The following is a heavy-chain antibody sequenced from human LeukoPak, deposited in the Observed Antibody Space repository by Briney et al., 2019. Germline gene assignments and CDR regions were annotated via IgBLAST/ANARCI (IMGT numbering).Heavy chain of an antibody. Sequence: GGSLRLSCAASGFTFSSYAMSWVRQAPGKGLEWVSAISGSGGSTYYADSAKGRFTISRDNSKNTLYLQMNSLRAEDTAVYYCAKDTTYDSSGYGFDYWGQGTLVTVSS. CDR2: ISGSGGST. J-gene: IGHJ4*02. CDR1: GFTFSSYA. D-gene: IGHD3-22*01. V-gene: IGHV3-23*01. CDR3: AKDTTYDSSGYGFDY.